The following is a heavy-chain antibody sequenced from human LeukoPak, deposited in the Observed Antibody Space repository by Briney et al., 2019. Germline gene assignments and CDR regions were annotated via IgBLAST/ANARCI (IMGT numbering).Heavy chain of an antibody. J-gene: IGHJ4*02. D-gene: IGHD3-10*01. CDR2: IKQDGSEK. V-gene: IGHV3-7*03. Sequence: GGSLRLSCAASGSTFRTYWMTWVRQAPGKGLEWVANIKQDGSEKYYVDSVRGRFTISRDNAKNSLYLQMNSLRAEDTAVYYCARSRSGGSGSYYRNFDYWGEGTLVTVSS. CDR3: ARSRSGGSGSYYRNFDY. CDR1: GSTFRTYW.